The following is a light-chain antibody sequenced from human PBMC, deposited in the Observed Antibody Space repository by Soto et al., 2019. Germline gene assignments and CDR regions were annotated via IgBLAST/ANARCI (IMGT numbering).Light chain of an antibody. J-gene: IGLJ1*01. CDR1: NIGDKR. CDR2: YDS. V-gene: IGLV3-21*04. Sequence: SYELTQPPSVSVAPEKTTTITCGGTNIGDKRVHWYRQKSGQATVLLITYDSDRPSGIPERFSGSNSWNTATLTISRVEAGDEADYYCQVWDIMTDNYVFGGGTKVTVL. CDR3: QVWDIMTDNYV.